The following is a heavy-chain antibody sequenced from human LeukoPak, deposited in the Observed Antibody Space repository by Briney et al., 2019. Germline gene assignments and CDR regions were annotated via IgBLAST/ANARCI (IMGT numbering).Heavy chain of an antibody. V-gene: IGHV3-53*01. CDR1: GFTVSSKS. CDR2: LYSENK. D-gene: IGHD4/OR15-4a*01. Sequence: TGGSLRLSCTVSGFTVSSKSMSWVRRAPGKGLEWVSFLYSENKQYSDSVKGRFPISRHNPKNTLYLQMNSLRAEDTAVYYCARWAGAYSHPYDYWGQGTLVTVSS. CDR3: ARWAGAYSHPYDY. J-gene: IGHJ4*02.